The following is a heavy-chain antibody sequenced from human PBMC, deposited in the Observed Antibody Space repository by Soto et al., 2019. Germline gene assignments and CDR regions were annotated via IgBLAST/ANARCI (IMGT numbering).Heavy chain of an antibody. CDR2: ISGSADST. CDR3: AKTRGAMIYAISVYGMDV. V-gene: IGHV3-23*01. Sequence: GGSLRLSCAASGFSFSSFAMNWVRQAPGKGLVWVSIISGSADSTFYADSVKGRFTISRDNSKSTLYLQINSLRAEDTAVYYCAKTRGAMIYAISVYGMDVWGQGTTVTVSS. CDR1: GFSFSSFA. D-gene: IGHD2-8*01. J-gene: IGHJ6*02.